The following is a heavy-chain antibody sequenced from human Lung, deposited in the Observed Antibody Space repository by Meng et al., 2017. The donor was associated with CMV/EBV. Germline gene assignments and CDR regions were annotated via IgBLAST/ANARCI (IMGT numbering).Heavy chain of an antibody. J-gene: IGHJ6*01. V-gene: IGHV3-9*03. CDR1: GFTFDDYA. CDR2: ISWNSGSI. Sequence: SLRLSCAASGFTFDDYAMHWVRQAPGKGLEWVSGISWNSGSIGYADSVKGRFTISRDNAKNSLYLQMNSLRAEDMALHYCAKGTRNYYYYYGMDVWGQGTTVTVSS. CDR3: AKGTRNYYYYYGMDV.